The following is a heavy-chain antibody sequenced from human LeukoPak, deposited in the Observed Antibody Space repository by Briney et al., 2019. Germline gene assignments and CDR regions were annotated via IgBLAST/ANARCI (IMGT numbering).Heavy chain of an antibody. CDR3: ARLRGYTPGNPGY. CDR2: IYYNGDT. D-gene: IGHD5-18*01. V-gene: IGHV4-39*01. J-gene: IGHJ4*02. CDR1: GASISSSSYY. Sequence: KPSETLSLTCTVSGASISSSSYYWGWIRQPPGKGLEWIGSIYYNGDTYYNSSLKSRLTISVDTSKNQFTLKLSSMTAADTALYYCARLRGYTPGNPGYWGQGSLVTVSS.